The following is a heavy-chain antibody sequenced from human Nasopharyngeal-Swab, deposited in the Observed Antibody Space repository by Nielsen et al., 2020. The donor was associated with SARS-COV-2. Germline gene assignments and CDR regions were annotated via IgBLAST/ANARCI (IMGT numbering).Heavy chain of an antibody. Sequence: GSLRLSCAASGFTLSYYSMSWVRPAPGKGLEWVSSISGSGSYIYYADSVKGRFTISRDNAKNSLYLQMNSLRVEDTAVYYCGRQLRLGELSLYNEFDYWGQGTLVTVSS. D-gene: IGHD3-16*02. CDR1: GFTLSYYS. J-gene: IGHJ4*02. V-gene: IGHV3-21*01. CDR3: GRQLRLGELSLYNEFDY. CDR2: ISGSGSYI.